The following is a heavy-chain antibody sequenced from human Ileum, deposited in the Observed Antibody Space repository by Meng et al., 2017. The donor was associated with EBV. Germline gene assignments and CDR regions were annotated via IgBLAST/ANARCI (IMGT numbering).Heavy chain of an antibody. V-gene: IGHV4-61*03. D-gene: IGHD2/OR15-2a*01. CDR1: GASVSGTESH. Sequence: PESGRPSSFLSLTSSVSGASVSGTESHWSWIRQSPGKGLELIGCMYDSESARYNPSLNSRVTISIDTTRNHFVLKLTSVSAADTAVYYCAYYFVVRGGTGSWVQGTLVTVSS. J-gene: IGHJ5*02. CDR2: MYDSESA. CDR3: AYYFVVRGGTGS.